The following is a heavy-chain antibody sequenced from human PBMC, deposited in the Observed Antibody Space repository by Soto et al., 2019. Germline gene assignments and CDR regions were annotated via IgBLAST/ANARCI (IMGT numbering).Heavy chain of an antibody. CDR2: INATGTTT. CDR1: GYTFTSYY. V-gene: IGHV1-46*01. Sequence: QVQLVQSGAEVKKPGASVKVSCKASGYTFTSYYMHWVRQAPGQALEWLGIINATGTTTSYALKVQGRVTMTTDTTKSTVYMELSSLRSEDTAMYYSVNEAYSTYHGFATWGEVTLVTVSS. D-gene: IGHD4-4*01. J-gene: IGHJ5*02. CDR3: VNEAYSTYHGFAT.